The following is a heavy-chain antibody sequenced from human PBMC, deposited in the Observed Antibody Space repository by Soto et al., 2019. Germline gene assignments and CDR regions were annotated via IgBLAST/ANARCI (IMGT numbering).Heavy chain of an antibody. Sequence: GASVKVSCKASGGTFSSYAISWVRQAPGQGLEWMGGIIPIFGTANYAQKFQGRVTITADESTSTAYMELSSLRSEDTAVYYCATSSSGYYRLDYWGQGTLVTVSS. D-gene: IGHD3-22*01. CDR3: ATSSSGYYRLDY. J-gene: IGHJ4*02. CDR1: GGTFSSYA. CDR2: IIPIFGTA. V-gene: IGHV1-69*13.